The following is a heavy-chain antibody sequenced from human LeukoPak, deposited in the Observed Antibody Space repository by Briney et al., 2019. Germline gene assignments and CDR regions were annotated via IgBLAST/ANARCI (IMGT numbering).Heavy chain of an antibody. J-gene: IGHJ5*02. V-gene: IGHV4-59*01. D-gene: IGHD6-13*01. CDR1: GGSISSSY. Sequence: SETLSLTCTVSGGSISSSYWSWIRQPPGKGLEWIGYIYYTGSTNYNPSLKSRVTISVDTSKNQFSLKLNSVTAADTAVYYCARSEAIYSSSVSRFDPWGQGTLVTVSS. CDR3: ARSEAIYSSSVSRFDP. CDR2: IYYTGST.